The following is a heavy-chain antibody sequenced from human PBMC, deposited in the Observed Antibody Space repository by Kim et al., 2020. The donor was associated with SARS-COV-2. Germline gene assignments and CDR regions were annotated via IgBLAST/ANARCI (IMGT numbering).Heavy chain of an antibody. Sequence: SETLSLTCAVYGGSFSGYYWSWIRQPPGKGLEWIGEINHSGSTNYNPSLKSRVTISVDTSKNQFSLKLSSVTAADTAVYYCARGGLLWFGGTFDYWGQGTLVTVSS. CDR3: ARGGLLWFGGTFDY. J-gene: IGHJ4*02. V-gene: IGHV4-34*01. CDR1: GGSFSGYY. D-gene: IGHD3-10*01. CDR2: INHSGST.